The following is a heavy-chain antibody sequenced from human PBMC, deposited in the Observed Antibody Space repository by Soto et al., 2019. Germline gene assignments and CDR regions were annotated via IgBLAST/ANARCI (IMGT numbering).Heavy chain of an antibody. D-gene: IGHD6-25*01. CDR1: GFTFSSYA. V-gene: IGHV3-30-3*01. Sequence: GGSLRLSCAASGFTFSSYAMLWVRQAPGKGLEWVAVISYDGSNKYYADSVKGRFTISRDNSKNTLYLQMNSLRAEDTAVYYCAIGARANIAAAIIHYWCQGTLGTGST. J-gene: IGHJ4*02. CDR3: AIGARANIAAAIIHY. CDR2: ISYDGSNK.